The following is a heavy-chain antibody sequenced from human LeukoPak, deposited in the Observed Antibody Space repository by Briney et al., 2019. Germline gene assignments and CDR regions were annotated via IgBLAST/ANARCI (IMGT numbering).Heavy chain of an antibody. D-gene: IGHD1-26*01. Sequence: PGGSLRLSCAASGFTFSSYSMNWVRQAPGKGLEWVSSISSSSSYIHSADSVRGRFTISRDNAKNSLFLQMNSLRAEHTAVYYCARDEWGDAFDIWGQGTMVTVFS. J-gene: IGHJ3*02. CDR3: ARDEWGDAFDI. CDR1: GFTFSSYS. V-gene: IGHV3-21*01. CDR2: ISSSSSYI.